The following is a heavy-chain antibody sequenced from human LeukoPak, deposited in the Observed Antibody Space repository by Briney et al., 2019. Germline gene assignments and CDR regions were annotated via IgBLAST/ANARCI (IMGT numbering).Heavy chain of an antibody. CDR3: ARGGYCSSTSCPDWFDP. D-gene: IGHD2-2*01. J-gene: IGHJ5*02. CDR1: GYTFTSYD. Sequence: ASVTVSFKASGYTFTSYDINWVRQATGQGLEWMGWMNPNSGNTGYAQKFQGRVTMTRNTSISTAYMELSSLRSEDTAVYYCARGGYCSSTSCPDWFDPWGQGTLVTVSS. CDR2: MNPNSGNT. V-gene: IGHV1-8*01.